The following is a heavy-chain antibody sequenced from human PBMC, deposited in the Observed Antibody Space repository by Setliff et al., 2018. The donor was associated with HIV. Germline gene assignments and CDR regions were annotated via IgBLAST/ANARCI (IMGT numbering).Heavy chain of an antibody. J-gene: IGHJ6*03. CDR2: INPSSGGT. V-gene: IGHV1-2*02. CDR1: RYTFTGHY. Sequence: GASVKVSCKASRYTFTGHYMHWVRQAPGQGLEWVGWINPSSGGTNYAQKFQGRVTMTRDTSISTAYMELSRLTSDDTAVYYCARDGRYCSGGSCFTNRASCYYYYMDVWGKGTTVTVSS. D-gene: IGHD2-15*01. CDR3: ARDGRYCSGGSCFTNRASCYYYYMDV.